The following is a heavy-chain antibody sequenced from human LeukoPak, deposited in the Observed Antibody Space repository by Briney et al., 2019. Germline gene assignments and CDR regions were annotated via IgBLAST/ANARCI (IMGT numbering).Heavy chain of an antibody. CDR3: AREAVTRNYFDY. CDR1: GFTVSSNY. J-gene: IGHJ4*02. CDR2: IFSGGST. D-gene: IGHD4-17*01. Sequence: GGSLRLSCAASGFTVSSNYMSWGRQAPGKGLEWVSIIFSGGSTYYADSVKGRFTISRDNSKNTLYLQMNSLRAEDTAVYYCAREAVTRNYFDYWGQGTLVTVSS. V-gene: IGHV3-53*01.